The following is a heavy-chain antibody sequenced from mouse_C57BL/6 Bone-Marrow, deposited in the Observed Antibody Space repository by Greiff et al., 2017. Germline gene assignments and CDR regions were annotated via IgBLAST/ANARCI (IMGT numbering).Heavy chain of an antibody. CDR1: GFTFSSYG. CDR3: ARQSSGGFAY. Sequence: EVKVVESGGDLVKPGGSLKLSCAASGFTFSSYGMSWVRQTPDKRLERVATISSGGSYTYYPDSVKGRFTISRDNAKNTLYLQMSSLKSEDTAMYYCARQSSGGFAYWGQGTLVTVSA. V-gene: IGHV5-6*01. J-gene: IGHJ3*01. CDR2: ISSGGSYT. D-gene: IGHD1-3*01.